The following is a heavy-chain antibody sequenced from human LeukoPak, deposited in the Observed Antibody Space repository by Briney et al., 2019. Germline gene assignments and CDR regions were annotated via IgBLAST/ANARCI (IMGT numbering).Heavy chain of an antibody. J-gene: IGHJ6*03. CDR1: AGSLSRFF. CDR3: ARTYRYGSFPVYHFYMDV. CDR2: ISYSGSN. V-gene: IGHV4-59*01. Sequence: SETLSLTCTVSAGSLSRFFWSWIRPPPGKGLEWIGYISYSGSNDYNPSLKSRVTISADTSNNNVSLKLSSVTTAEAAVFYWARTYRYGSFPVYHFYMDVWGKGTTVTVSS. D-gene: IGHD5-18*01.